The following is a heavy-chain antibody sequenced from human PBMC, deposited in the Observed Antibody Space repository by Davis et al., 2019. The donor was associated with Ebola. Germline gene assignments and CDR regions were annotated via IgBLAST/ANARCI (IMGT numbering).Heavy chain of an antibody. CDR2: ISGSGGST. CDR3: AKEGPYSSSSYPYYYYYGMDV. V-gene: IGHV3-23*01. Sequence: PGGSLRLSCAASGFTFSSYAMSWVRQAPGKGLEWVSAISGSGGSTYYADSVKGRFTISRDNSKNTLYLQMNSLRAEDTAVYYCAKEGPYSSSSYPYYYYYGMDVWGQGTTVTVSS. J-gene: IGHJ6*02. CDR1: GFTFSSYA. D-gene: IGHD6-6*01.